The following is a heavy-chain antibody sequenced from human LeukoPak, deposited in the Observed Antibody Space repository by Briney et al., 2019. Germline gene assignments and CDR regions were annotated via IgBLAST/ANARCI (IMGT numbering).Heavy chain of an antibody. Sequence: GGSLRLSCAASGFTFSTYEMSWVRQSPGKGREWVSYISRSDDTTFYADSVKGRFTISRDDAKNSVYLQMDSLRVEDTAVYYCAKRGSTVFFDNWGQGTLVTVSS. D-gene: IGHD4-17*01. J-gene: IGHJ4*02. CDR1: GFTFSTYE. V-gene: IGHV3-48*03. CDR3: AKRGSTVFFDN. CDR2: ISRSDDTT.